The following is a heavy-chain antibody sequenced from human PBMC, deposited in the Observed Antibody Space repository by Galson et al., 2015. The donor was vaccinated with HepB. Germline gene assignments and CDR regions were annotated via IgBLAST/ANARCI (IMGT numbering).Heavy chain of an antibody. CDR3: AREVWRFDC. CDR2: ISYDGSNK. J-gene: IGHJ4*02. V-gene: IGHV3-30*03. CDR1: GFTFSSYG. D-gene: IGHD2-21*01. Sequence: SLRLSCAASGFTFSSYGMHWVRQAPGKGLEWVAAISYDGSNKYYADSVKGRFTISRDNSKNTLYLQMNSLRAEDTAVYYCAREVWRFDCWGQGTLVTVSS.